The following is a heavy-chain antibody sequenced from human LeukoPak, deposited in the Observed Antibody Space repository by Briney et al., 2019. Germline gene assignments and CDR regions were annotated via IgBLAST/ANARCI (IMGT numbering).Heavy chain of an antibody. V-gene: IGHV3-23*01. CDR2: ISGSGGST. J-gene: IGHJ6*02. CDR1: GFTFSNYA. CDR3: SGLYNYGMDV. Sequence: PGGSLRLSCAASGFTFSNYAMSWVRQAPGKGLGWVSGISGSGGSTYYADSVKGRLTISRDNSKNTLYLQMNSLRAEDTAVYYCSGLYNYGMDVWGQGTTVTVSS.